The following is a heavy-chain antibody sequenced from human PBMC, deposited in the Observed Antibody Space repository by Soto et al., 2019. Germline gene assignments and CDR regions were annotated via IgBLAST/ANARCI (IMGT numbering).Heavy chain of an antibody. J-gene: IGHJ5*02. CDR2: INSDGSRT. CDR1: KVTCSSYW. D-gene: IGHD1-26*01. CDR3: VRVATGSSDWSDP. Sequence: GGSMRLSCAAGKVTCSSYWMHWVRQAPGKGLMWVSRINSDGSRTTYADSVKGRFTISRDNAKNTLFLQMNSLRAEDSAVYYCVRVATGSSDWSDPWGQGTLVTVSS. V-gene: IGHV3-74*01.